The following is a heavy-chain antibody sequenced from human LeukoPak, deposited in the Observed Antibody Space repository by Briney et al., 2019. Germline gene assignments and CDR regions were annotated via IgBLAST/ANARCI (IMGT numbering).Heavy chain of an antibody. D-gene: IGHD3-22*01. Sequence: SETLSLTCTVSGGSISSYYWSWIRQPPGKGLEWIGYIYYSGSTNYNPSLKSRVTISVDTSKNQFSLKLSSVTAADTAVYYCARDLRDSSGYDSYFEYWGQGILVTVSS. CDR2: IYYSGST. J-gene: IGHJ4*02. CDR3: ARDLRDSSGYDSYFEY. CDR1: GGSISSYY. V-gene: IGHV4-59*12.